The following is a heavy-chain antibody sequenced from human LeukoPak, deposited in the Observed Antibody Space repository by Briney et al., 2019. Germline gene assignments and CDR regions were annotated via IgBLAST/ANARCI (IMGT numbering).Heavy chain of an antibody. Sequence: GGSLRLSCVASGFTFSTYSMNWVRQAPGKRLEWVSSISSSGTFIYYADSVKGRITVSRDNAKNSFYLQMNTLRAEGTAVYYCARDRQPYGSGSLNWFDPWGQGTLVTVSS. CDR2: ISSSGTFI. CDR1: GFTFSTYS. V-gene: IGHV3-21*01. J-gene: IGHJ5*02. CDR3: ARDRQPYGSGSLNWFDP. D-gene: IGHD3-10*01.